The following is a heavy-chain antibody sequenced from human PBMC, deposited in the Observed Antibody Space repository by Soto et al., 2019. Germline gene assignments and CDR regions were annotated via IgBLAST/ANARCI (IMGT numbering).Heavy chain of an antibody. V-gene: IGHV1-18*01. D-gene: IGHD6-13*01. J-gene: IGHJ3*02. CDR1: GYTFTSYG. CDR2: ISAYNGNT. CDR3: ARDRSSWYRASAFDI. Sequence: ASVKVSCKASGYTFTSYGISWVRQAPGQGLEWMGWISAYNGNTNYAQKLQGRVTMTTDTSTSTAYMELRSLRSDDTAVYYCARDRSSWYRASAFDIWGQGTMVTVSS.